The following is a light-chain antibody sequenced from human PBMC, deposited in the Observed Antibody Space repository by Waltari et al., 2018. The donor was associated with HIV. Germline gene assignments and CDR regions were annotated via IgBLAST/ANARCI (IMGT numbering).Light chain of an antibody. J-gene: IGLJ2*01. CDR1: SSDIGAYNS. CDR2: EVS. Sequence: QSALTQAASVSGSPGQSITIPCTGSSSDIGAYNSVSWYQQHPDKVPKLVIYEVSNRPSGISNRFSGSKSGNTASLTISGLQADDEASYYCSSYTASSTLDVVFGGGTRLTVL. V-gene: IGLV2-14*03. CDR3: SSYTASSTLDVV.